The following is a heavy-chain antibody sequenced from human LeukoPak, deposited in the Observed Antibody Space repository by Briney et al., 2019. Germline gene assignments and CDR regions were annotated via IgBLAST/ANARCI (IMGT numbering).Heavy chain of an antibody. V-gene: IGHV4-38-2*02. D-gene: IGHD6-19*01. CDR3: ARAIIAVAGVYYFDY. CDR1: GGSISSYY. J-gene: IGHJ4*02. Sequence: SETLSLTCTVSGGSISSYYWSWIRQPPGKGLEWIGSIYHSGSTYYNPSLKSRVTISVDTSKNQFSLKLSSVTAADTAVYYCARAIIAVAGVYYFDYWGQGTLVTVSS. CDR2: IYHSGST.